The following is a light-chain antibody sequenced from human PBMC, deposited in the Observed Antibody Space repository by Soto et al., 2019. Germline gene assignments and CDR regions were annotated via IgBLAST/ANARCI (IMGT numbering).Light chain of an antibody. J-gene: IGKJ4*01. CDR2: GAS. CDR1: QTISSY. V-gene: IGKV1-39*01. Sequence: DIQMTQSPSSLSASVGDRVTITCRASQTISSYLNWYQVKPGKAPKLLIYGASNLQRGVPSRFSGAGSGTDFTLAISSLQPEDFATYYCQQTYSTLAVAFGGGTKVEIK. CDR3: QQTYSTLAVA.